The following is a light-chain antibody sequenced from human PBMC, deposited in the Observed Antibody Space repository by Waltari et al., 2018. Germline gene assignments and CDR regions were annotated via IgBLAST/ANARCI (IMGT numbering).Light chain of an antibody. CDR3: LQNSSSPYT. CDR1: QSLAYTDQVTF. CDR2: KVS. V-gene: IGKV2-30*01. Sequence: VVLTQTPLGRPVARERSASIHCKSSQSLAYTDQVTFLNWYQQRPGQPPRLLISKVSTRASGVPDRFSGSGSGTDFTLTISSVEAEDAGTYYCLQNSSSPYTFGQGTKLEI. J-gene: IGKJ2*01.